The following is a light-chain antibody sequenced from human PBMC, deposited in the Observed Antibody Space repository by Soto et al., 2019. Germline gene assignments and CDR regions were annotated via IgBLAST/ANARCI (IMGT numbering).Light chain of an antibody. CDR2: LGS. Sequence: IVMTQSPLSLPVTPGEPASISFSSSQSLLHSNGYNYLDWYLQKPGQSPQLLIYLGSNRASGVPDRISGSGSGTDYTLEISRVEAEDVGVYYCMQALQTPPTFGQGTKVAIK. V-gene: IGKV2-28*01. J-gene: IGKJ1*01. CDR3: MQALQTPPT. CDR1: QSLLHSNGYNY.